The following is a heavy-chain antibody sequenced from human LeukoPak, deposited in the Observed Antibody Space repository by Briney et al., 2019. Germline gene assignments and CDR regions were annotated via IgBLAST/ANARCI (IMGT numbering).Heavy chain of an antibody. CDR2: IMPLFNTA. V-gene: IGHV1-69*05. Sequence: ASVKVSCKACGGTFSSYSITWVRQAPGQGLEWMGWIMPLFNTANYAQQLQGRVTLTTDESTSTAYMELSSLRFEDTAMYYCARVDRYHYYLDVWGKGTTATVSS. CDR1: GGTFSSYS. J-gene: IGHJ6*03. CDR3: ARVDRYHYYLDV.